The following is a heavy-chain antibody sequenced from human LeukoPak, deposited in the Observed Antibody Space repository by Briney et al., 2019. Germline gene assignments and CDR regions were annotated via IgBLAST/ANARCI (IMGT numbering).Heavy chain of an antibody. CDR2: LNWNGGGR. CDR1: GFTFEDYG. Sequence: PGGSLRLSCTVSGFTFEDYGMNWVRQVPGKEPEWVSGLNWNGGGRRYADSVKGRFIISRDNAKGVLYLQLNDLRVEDTAFYYCARDAVPSGRSWFDPWGQGTLVTVSS. J-gene: IGHJ5*02. V-gene: IGHV3-20*04. D-gene: IGHD4-17*01. CDR3: ARDAVPSGRSWFDP.